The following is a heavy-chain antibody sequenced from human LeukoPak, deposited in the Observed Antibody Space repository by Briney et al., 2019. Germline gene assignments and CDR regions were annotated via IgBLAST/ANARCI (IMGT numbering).Heavy chain of an antibody. V-gene: IGHV1-46*01. J-gene: IGHJ4*02. D-gene: IGHD6-19*01. CDR2: INPSGDTT. CDR1: GYTFSSYY. Sequence: GAPVKVSCKASGYTFSSYYMHWVRQAPGQGLEWMGIINPSGDTTSYAQKFHGRVIMSRDTSTGTVYMELRSLRSEDTAVYYCARRLGVGSGWYGAPFDFWGQGTLVTVSS. CDR3: ARRLGVGSGWYGAPFDF.